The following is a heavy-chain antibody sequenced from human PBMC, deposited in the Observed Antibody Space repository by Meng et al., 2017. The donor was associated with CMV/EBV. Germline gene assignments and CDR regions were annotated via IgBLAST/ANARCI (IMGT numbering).Heavy chain of an antibody. J-gene: IGHJ4*02. CDR3: ARGSRGFDY. CDR1: GFTFSSYW. V-gene: IGHV3-7*01. CDR2: IKQDGSEK. D-gene: IGHD5/OR15-5a*01. Sequence: GESLKISCAASGFTFSSYWMSWVRQAPGKGLEWVANIKQDGSEKYYVDSVKGRFTISRDNAKNSLYLQMNSLRAEDTAVYYCARGSRGFDYWGQGTLVTVSS.